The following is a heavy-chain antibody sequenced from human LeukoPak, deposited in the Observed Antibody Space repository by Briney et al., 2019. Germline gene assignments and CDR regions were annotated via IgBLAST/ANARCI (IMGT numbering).Heavy chain of an antibody. V-gene: IGHV3-21*01. CDR1: GFTFSSYS. CDR2: ISSSSSYI. CDR3: ARDSEWYYYGSGSYYNLDY. J-gene: IGHJ4*02. D-gene: IGHD3-10*01. Sequence: PGGSLRLSCAASGFTFSSYSMNWVRQAPGKGLEWVSSISSSSSYIYYADSVKGRFTISRDNAKNSLYLQMNSLRAEDTAVYYCARDSEWYYYGSGSYYNLDYWGQGTLVTVSS.